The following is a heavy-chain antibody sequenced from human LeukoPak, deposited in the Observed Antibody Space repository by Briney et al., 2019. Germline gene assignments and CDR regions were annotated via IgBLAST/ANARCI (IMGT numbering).Heavy chain of an antibody. V-gene: IGHV4-39*01. D-gene: IGHD3-10*01. J-gene: IGHJ4*02. Sequence: SETLSLTCTVSGGSISSSSYYWGWIRQPPGKGLEWIGSIYYSGSTYYNPSLKSRVTISVDTSKNQFSLKLSSVTAADTAVYYCARPYYYGSGGSDYWGQGTLVTVSS. CDR1: GGSISSSSYY. CDR2: IYYSGST. CDR3: ARPYYYGSGGSDY.